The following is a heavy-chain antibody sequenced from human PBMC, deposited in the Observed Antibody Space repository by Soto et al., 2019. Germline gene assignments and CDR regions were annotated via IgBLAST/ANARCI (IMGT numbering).Heavy chain of an antibody. J-gene: IGHJ6*02. D-gene: IGHD6-13*01. CDR1: GGTFSSYT. Sequence: QGQLVQSGAEVKKPGSSVKVSCKASGGTFSSYTISWVRQAPGQGVEWMGRIIPILGIANYAQKFQGRVTITAGKTTSTADMELSRMRSEDTAVYYCALRCLAGYYGMDVWGEGSTVTVS. V-gene: IGHV1-69*02. CDR2: IIPILGIA. CDR3: ALRCLAGYYGMDV.